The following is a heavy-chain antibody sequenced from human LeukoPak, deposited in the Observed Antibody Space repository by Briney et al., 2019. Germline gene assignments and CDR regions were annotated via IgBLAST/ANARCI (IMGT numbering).Heavy chain of an antibody. D-gene: IGHD6-25*01. J-gene: IGHJ3*01. CDR3: ARDWVGSFDAFDV. V-gene: IGHV3-11*01. Sequence: GGSLRLSCAASGFTFSDYYMSWIRQAPGKGLEWISYISGSGRTIHYADSVKGRLTISRDNAKNSLYLQMNSLRAEDTAVYYCARDWVGSFDAFDVWGQGTMVTVSS. CDR1: GFTFSDYY. CDR2: ISGSGRTI.